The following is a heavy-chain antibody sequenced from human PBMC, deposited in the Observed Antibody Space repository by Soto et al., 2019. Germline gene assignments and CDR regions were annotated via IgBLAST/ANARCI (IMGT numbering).Heavy chain of an antibody. CDR3: ARVYIVVVSGKWFDP. V-gene: IGHV4-30-4*01. CDR2: IYYSGST. J-gene: IGHJ5*02. D-gene: IGHD2-21*02. Sequence: PSETLSLTCTVSGGSISSGDYYWSWILQPPGKGLEWIGYIYYSGSTYYNPSLKSRVTISVDTSKNQFSLKLSSVTAADTAVYYCARVYIVVVSGKWFDPWGQGTLVTV. CDR1: GGSISSGDYY.